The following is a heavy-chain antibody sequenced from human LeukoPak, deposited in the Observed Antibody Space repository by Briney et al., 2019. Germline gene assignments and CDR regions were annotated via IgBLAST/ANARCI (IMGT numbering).Heavy chain of an antibody. CDR3: AGQIAVADPGTDAFDI. V-gene: IGHV3-21*06. Sequence: PGGSLRHLCTASGFIFSKYTINWVRQGPGKGLEWVSSISSSSNYIKYADSVKGRFTISRDNAKDSLYLQMNSLRAEDTAVYYCAGQIAVADPGTDAFDIWGQGTMVTVSS. CDR1: GFIFSKYT. J-gene: IGHJ3*02. CDR2: ISSSSNYI. D-gene: IGHD6-19*01.